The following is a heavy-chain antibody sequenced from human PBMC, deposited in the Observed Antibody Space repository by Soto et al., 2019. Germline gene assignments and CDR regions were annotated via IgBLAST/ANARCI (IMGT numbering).Heavy chain of an antibody. CDR2: ISGSGGDT. CDR3: AKLSRIALTTAVSFDM. J-gene: IGHJ3*02. CDR1: GFTFSTYA. D-gene: IGHD6-13*01. Sequence: EVQLLESGGGLVQPGGSLRLSCAASGFTFSTYAMSWVRQAPGKGLEWVSGISGSGGDTYYADSVKGRFIVSRDNPESTLYLQMNSLRGEDTALYYCAKLSRIALTTAVSFDMWGQGTMVPVSS. V-gene: IGHV3-23*01.